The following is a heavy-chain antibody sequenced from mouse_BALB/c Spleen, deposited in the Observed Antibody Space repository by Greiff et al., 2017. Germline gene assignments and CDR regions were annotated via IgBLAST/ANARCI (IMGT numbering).Heavy chain of an antibody. CDR2: IYPGNVNT. V-gene: IGHV1S56*01. CDR1: GYTFTSYY. J-gene: IGHJ4*01. Sequence: VKLVESGPELVKPGASVRISCKASGYTFTSYYIHWVKQRPGQGLEWIGWIYPGNVNTKYNEKFKGKATLTADKSSSTAYMQLSSLTSEDSAVYFCARGDLYYAMDYWGQGTSVTVSS. CDR3: ARGDLYYAMDY.